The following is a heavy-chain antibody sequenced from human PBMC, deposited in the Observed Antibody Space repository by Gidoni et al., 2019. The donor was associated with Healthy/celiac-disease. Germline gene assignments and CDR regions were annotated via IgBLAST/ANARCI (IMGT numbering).Heavy chain of an antibody. Sequence: QVQLVQSGAEVQKPGASVKVSCKASGYTFTGYYMHWVRQAPGQGLEWMGWINPNSGGTNYAQKFQGWVTMTRDTSISTAYMELSRLRSDDTAVYYCARDHDGPTADSSGYYLPLVYWGQGTLVTVSS. V-gene: IGHV1-2*04. J-gene: IGHJ4*02. CDR2: INPNSGGT. CDR1: GYTFTGYY. D-gene: IGHD3-22*01. CDR3: ARDHDGPTADSSGYYLPLVY.